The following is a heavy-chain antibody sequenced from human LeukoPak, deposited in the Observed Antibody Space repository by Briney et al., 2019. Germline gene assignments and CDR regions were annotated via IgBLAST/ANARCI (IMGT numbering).Heavy chain of an antibody. V-gene: IGHV4-34*01. J-gene: IGHJ2*01. Sequence: LRLSCTASGFTFGDYAMSWVRQAPGKGLEWIGEINHSGSTNYNPSLKSRVTISVDTSKNQFSLKLSSVTAADTAVYYCASPAGYSSSWSFDLWGRGTLLTVSS. D-gene: IGHD6-13*01. CDR2: INHSGST. CDR3: ASPAGYSSSWSFDL. CDR1: GFTFGDYA.